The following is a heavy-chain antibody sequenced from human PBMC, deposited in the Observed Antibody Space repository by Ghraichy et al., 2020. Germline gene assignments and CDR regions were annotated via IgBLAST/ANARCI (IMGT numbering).Heavy chain of an antibody. CDR1: GDSISGYY. CDR3: ARMPDSSGYQAVSLDP. J-gene: IGHJ5*02. D-gene: IGHD6-19*01. V-gene: IGHV4-4*09. CDR2: IYSSGNT. Sequence: SETLSLTCTVSGDSISGYYWSWIRQPPGKGLEWIGYIYSSGNTYYNPFIKSRVTMSVDTTKNQFSLRLISVTAADTAVYYCARMPDSSGYQAVSLDPWAREPWSPSTQ.